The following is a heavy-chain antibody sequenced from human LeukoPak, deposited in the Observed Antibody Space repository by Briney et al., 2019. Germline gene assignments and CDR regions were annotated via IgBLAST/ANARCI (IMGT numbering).Heavy chain of an antibody. Sequence: GGSLRLSCAASGFSVSRNYMTWVRQAPGEGLEWVSLIYSGGSTSYADSVKGRFTISRDNSKNTLYLQMNSLRAEDTAVYYCARKTDHQTGGDYWGQGTLVTVSP. V-gene: IGHV3-66*01. J-gene: IGHJ4*02. CDR1: GFSVSRNY. CDR3: ARKTDHQTGGDY. CDR2: IYSGGST. D-gene: IGHD1-1*01.